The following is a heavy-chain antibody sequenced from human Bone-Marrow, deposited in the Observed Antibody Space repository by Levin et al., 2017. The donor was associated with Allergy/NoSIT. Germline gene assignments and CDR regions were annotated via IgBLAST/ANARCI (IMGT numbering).Heavy chain of an antibody. CDR1: GFTFTNYW. CDR2: INQNGSEI. CDR3: ARALTH. V-gene: IGHV3-7*01. J-gene: IGHJ4*02. Sequence: GESLKISCAASGFTFTNYWMNWVRQAPGKGLEWVANINQNGSEIHYLDSVKGRFTISRDNAKNSVYLQMNSLRAEDTALYYCARALTHWGQGTLVTVS.